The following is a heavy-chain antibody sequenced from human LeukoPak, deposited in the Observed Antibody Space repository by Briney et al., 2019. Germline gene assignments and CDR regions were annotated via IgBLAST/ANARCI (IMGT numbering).Heavy chain of an antibody. J-gene: IGHJ3*02. CDR1: AYTFTIYD. D-gene: IGHD1-26*01. CDR2: MNPNSGNT. Sequence: EASGKVSFTASAYTFTIYDINWVRQAPGQGHEWMGWMNPNSGNTGYAQKFQGRVTMTRNTSISTAYMELSSQRSEDTAVYYCARLSRSDGAFDIWGQGTMVTVSS. V-gene: IGHV1-8*01. CDR3: ARLSRSDGAFDI.